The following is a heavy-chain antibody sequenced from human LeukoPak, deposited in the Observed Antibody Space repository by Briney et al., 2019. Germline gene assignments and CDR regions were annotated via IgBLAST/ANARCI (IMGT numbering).Heavy chain of an antibody. CDR3: AGEDCSGGSCYGY. Sequence: ASVKVSCKASGYTFTSYYMHWVQQAPGQGLEWMGIINPSGGSTSYAQKFQGRVTMTRDTSTSTVYMELSSLRSEDTAVYYCAGEDCSGGSCYGYWGQGTLVTVSS. CDR1: GYTFTSYY. D-gene: IGHD2-15*01. CDR2: INPSGGST. J-gene: IGHJ4*02. V-gene: IGHV1-46*01.